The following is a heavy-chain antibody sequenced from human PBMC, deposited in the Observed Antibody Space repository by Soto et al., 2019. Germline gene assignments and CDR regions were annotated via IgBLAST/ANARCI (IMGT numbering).Heavy chain of an antibody. CDR1: EYSFTSYW. V-gene: IGHV5-51*01. Sequence: GESLKISCKGCEYSFTSYWLAWVRQMPKKGLEWMGIIYPGDSNTRYSPSFRGQVTISADKSISTAYLQWSSLKASDTAIYYCARNYYGSGTYSAFNIWGQGTMVTVSS. D-gene: IGHD3-10*01. CDR2: IYPGDSNT. CDR3: ARNYYGSGTYSAFNI. J-gene: IGHJ3*02.